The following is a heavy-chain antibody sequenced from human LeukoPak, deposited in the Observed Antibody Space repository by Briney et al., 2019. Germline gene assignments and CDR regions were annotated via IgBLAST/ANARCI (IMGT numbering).Heavy chain of an antibody. CDR2: INSDGSST. CDR3: ARDVSWIDY. Sequence: PGESLKISCAASGFTFSTYWVRWVRQAPGKGLVWVSRINSDGSSTSYADSVKGRFTISRDNAKNTLYLQMNSLRAEDTAVYYCARDVSWIDYWGQGTLVTVSS. CDR1: GFTFSTYW. J-gene: IGHJ4*02. D-gene: IGHD5-12*01. V-gene: IGHV3-74*01.